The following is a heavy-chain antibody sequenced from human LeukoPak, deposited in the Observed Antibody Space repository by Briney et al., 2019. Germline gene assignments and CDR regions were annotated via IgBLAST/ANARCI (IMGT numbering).Heavy chain of an antibody. J-gene: IGHJ4*02. CDR1: GGTFSSYA. CDR3: ARDRGGWYYFDY. CDR2: IIPIFGTA. D-gene: IGHD3-10*01. V-gene: IGHV1-69*13. Sequence: SVKVSCKXSGGTFSSYAISWVRQAPGQGLEWMGGIIPIFGTANYAQKFQGRVTITADESTSTAYMELSSLRSEDTAVYYCARDRGGWYYFDYWGQGTLVTVSS.